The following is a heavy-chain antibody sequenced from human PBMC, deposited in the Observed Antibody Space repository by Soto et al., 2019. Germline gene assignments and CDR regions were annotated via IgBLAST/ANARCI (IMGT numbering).Heavy chain of an antibody. CDR1: GFTFSSYS. J-gene: IGHJ5*02. V-gene: IGHV3-21*01. Sequence: GGSLRLSCAASGFTFSSYSMNWVRQAPGKGLEWVSSISSSSSYIYYADSVKGRFAISSDKAKNTLYLHMNTLRVEDTAIYYCVSLWGYPWGQGTKITVSS. CDR3: VSLWGYP. D-gene: IGHD2-21*01. CDR2: ISSSSSYI.